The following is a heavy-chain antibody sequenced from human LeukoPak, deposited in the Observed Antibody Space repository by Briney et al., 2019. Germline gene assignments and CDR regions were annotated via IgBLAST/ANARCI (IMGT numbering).Heavy chain of an antibody. CDR3: ASAMAPYDSPHYSDY. J-gene: IGHJ4*02. V-gene: IGHV4-59*01. D-gene: IGHD3-22*01. Sequence: PSETLSVTCTVSGGSLSSYFGCWIRQPLGKGLEWIWYIYYSGSTNYNPSLKSRVTISVATSKTQFSLKLSSVTAADTAVYYCASAMAPYDSPHYSDYWGQGTLVTVSS. CDR1: GGSLSSYF. CDR2: IYYSGST.